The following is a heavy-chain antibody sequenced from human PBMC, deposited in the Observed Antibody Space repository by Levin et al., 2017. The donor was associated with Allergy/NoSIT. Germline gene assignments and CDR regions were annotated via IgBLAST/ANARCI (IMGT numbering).Heavy chain of an antibody. CDR2: IRNSGTDT. CDR1: GFTFSNYA. J-gene: IGHJ4*02. V-gene: IGHV3-23*01. D-gene: IGHD3-22*01. CDR3: AKVLTSGSDYYFDF. Sequence: PGGSLRLSCAASGFTFSNYAMSWVRQAPGEGLEWVSAIRNSGTDTYYADSVRGRFSISRDNSKDTLYLQMNSLRADDTAVYYCAKVLTSGSDYYFDFWGQGTLVTVSS.